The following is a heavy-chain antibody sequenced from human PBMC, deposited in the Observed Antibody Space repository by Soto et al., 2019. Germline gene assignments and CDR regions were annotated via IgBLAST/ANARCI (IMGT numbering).Heavy chain of an antibody. Sequence: EVQLVKSGGGLVQPGESLRLSCTASGFTFSSSWIHWVRQAPGKGLEWVSRINADGSVTNYADSVKGRFTVSRDNAKNTLYLQMNSLRAEDTAVYFCATAGSYRFDYWGQGTLVTVSS. CDR2: INADGSVT. CDR1: GFTFSSSW. V-gene: IGHV3-74*01. D-gene: IGHD3-10*01. CDR3: ATAGSYRFDY. J-gene: IGHJ4*02.